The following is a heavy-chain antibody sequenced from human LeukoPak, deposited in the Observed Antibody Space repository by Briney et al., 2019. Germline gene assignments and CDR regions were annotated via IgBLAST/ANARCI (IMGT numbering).Heavy chain of an antibody. CDR3: AKEVTMIVVVND. CDR1: GFTFSSSA. Sequence: PGGSLRLSCAASGFTFSSSAMNWIRQAPRKGLEWVSTISGSAGRTYYADSVKGRFTISRDNSKNTLYLQMNSLRAEDTAVYYCAKEVTMIVVVNDLGQGTLVTVSS. V-gene: IGHV3-23*01. CDR2: ISGSAGRT. J-gene: IGHJ4*02. D-gene: IGHD3-22*01.